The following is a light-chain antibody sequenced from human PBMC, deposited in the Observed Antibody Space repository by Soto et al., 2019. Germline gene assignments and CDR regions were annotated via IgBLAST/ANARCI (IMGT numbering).Light chain of an antibody. CDR3: QHNNSSWT. Sequence: DIQMTQSPSTLSASVGDRVTITCRASQSISSWLAWYQQKPGKAPNLLIYKASSLESGVPSRFSGSGSGTEITLTISSLQSDDVANYYCQHNNSSWTFGQGTKVEIK. CDR1: QSISSW. CDR2: KAS. J-gene: IGKJ1*01. V-gene: IGKV1-5*03.